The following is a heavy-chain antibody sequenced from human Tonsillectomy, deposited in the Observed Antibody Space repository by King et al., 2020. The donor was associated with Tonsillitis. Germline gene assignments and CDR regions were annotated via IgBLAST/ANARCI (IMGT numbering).Heavy chain of an antibody. CDR2: IYYSGST. D-gene: IGHD6-13*01. CDR3: ARLGAPSWYLYYFDY. J-gene: IGHJ4*02. CDR1: GGSISSSSYY. Sequence: QLQESGPGLVKPSETLSLTCTVSGGSISSSSYYWGWIRQPPGKGLEWIGSIYYSGSTYYNPSLKSRVTISVDTSKNQFSLKLSSVTATDTAVYYCARLGAPSWYLYYFDYWGQGTLVTVSS. V-gene: IGHV4-39*01.